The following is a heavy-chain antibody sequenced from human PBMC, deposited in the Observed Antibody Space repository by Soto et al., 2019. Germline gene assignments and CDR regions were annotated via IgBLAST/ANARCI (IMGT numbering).Heavy chain of an antibody. J-gene: IGHJ6*03. V-gene: IGHV1-69*02. D-gene: IGHD2-2*01. Sequence: EASVKVSCKASGGTFSSYTISWVRQAPGQGLEWMGRIIPILGIANYAQKFQGRVTITADKSTSTAYMELSSLRSEDTAVYYCVIVVVPAAPLYYYYYMDVWGKGTTVTVSS. CDR1: GGTFSSYT. CDR2: IIPILGIA. CDR3: VIVVVPAAPLYYYYYMDV.